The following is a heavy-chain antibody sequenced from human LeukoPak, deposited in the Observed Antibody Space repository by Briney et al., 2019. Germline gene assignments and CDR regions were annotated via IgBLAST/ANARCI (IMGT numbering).Heavy chain of an antibody. Sequence: PGGSLRLSCAASGFTFNTYTMNWVRQAPGKGLEWVSYISGSSGIIDYADSVRGRFTISRDNAKNSLYLQMNSLRAEDTAVYYCARAELRRYNWFDPWGQGTLVTVSS. CDR3: ARAELRRYNWFDP. CDR2: ISGSSGII. D-gene: IGHD1-7*01. J-gene: IGHJ5*02. CDR1: GFTFNTYT. V-gene: IGHV3-48*01.